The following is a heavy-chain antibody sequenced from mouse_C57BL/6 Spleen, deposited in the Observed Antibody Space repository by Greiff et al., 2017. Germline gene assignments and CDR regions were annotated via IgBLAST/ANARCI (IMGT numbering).Heavy chain of an antibody. CDR1: GYTFTDYE. CDR2: IDPETGGT. J-gene: IGHJ2*01. Sequence: QVQLQQSGAELVRPGASVTLSCKASGYTFTDYEMHWVKQTPVHGLEWIGAIDPETGGTAYNQKFKGKAILTADKSSSTAYMELRSLTSEDSAVYYCTIYGSSYGYFDYWGQGTTLIVSS. D-gene: IGHD1-1*01. CDR3: TIYGSSYGYFDY. V-gene: IGHV1-15*01.